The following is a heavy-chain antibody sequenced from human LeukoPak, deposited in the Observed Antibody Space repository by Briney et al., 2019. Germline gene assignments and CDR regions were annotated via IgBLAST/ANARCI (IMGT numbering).Heavy chain of an antibody. V-gene: IGHV4-59*08. CDR1: GGSISSYY. D-gene: IGHD4-17*01. CDR3: ARTTVTTLNFDY. J-gene: IGHJ4*02. CDR2: IYYSGST. Sequence: PSETLSLTCTVSGGSISSYYWSWIRQPPGKGLEGIGYIYYSGSTNYNPSLKSRVTISVDTSKNQFSLKLSSVTAADTAVYYCARTTVTTLNFDYWGQGTLVTVSS.